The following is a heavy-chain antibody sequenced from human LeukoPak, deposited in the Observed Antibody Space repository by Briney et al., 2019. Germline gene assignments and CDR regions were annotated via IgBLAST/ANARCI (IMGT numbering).Heavy chain of an antibody. J-gene: IGHJ2*01. CDR3: ARDRYTVVSRYCDL. CDR1: GGSISSGGYY. CDR2: IYYSGST. V-gene: IGHV4-31*03. D-gene: IGHD4-23*01. Sequence: SQTLSLTCTVSGGSISSGGYYWSWIRQHPGKGLEWIGYIYYSGSTYYNPSLKSRVTISVDTSKNQFSLKLSSVTAADTAVYYCARDRYTVVSRYCDLWGRGTLVTVSS.